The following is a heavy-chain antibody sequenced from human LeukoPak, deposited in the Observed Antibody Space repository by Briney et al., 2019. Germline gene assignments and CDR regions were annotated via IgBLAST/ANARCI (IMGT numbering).Heavy chain of an antibody. CDR1: GFTFSRCS. Sequence: GGSLRLSCAASGFTFSRCSMNWVRQTPGKGLEWGSYISSSSSTIYYADSVKGRFSISRDNAKNSLYLQMNSLRAEDTAVYFCAGNSILTGYYLFDYWGQGTLVTVSS. J-gene: IGHJ4*02. D-gene: IGHD3-9*01. CDR2: ISSSSSTI. CDR3: AGNSILTGYYLFDY. V-gene: IGHV3-48*04.